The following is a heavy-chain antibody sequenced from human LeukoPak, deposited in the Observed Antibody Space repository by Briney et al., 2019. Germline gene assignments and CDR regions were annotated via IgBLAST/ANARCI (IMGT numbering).Heavy chain of an antibody. CDR3: ARPQQSDSSGYYTDAFDI. CDR2: IYYSGST. D-gene: IGHD3-22*01. J-gene: IGHJ3*02. Sequence: SETLSLTXTVSGGSISSSSYYWGWIRQPPGKGLEWIGSIYYSGSTYYNPSLKSRVTISVDTSKNQFSLKLSSVTAADTAVYYCARPQQSDSSGYYTDAFDIWGQGTMVTVSS. V-gene: IGHV4-39*01. CDR1: GGSISSSSYY.